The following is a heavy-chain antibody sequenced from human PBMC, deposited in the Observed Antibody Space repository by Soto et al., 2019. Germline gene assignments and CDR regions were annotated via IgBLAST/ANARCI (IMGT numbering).Heavy chain of an antibody. D-gene: IGHD1-1*01. J-gene: IGHJ4*02. CDR1: GFNVNSDY. CDR3: TRHGRGLGRLSLLED. CDR2: IYSGETT. V-gene: IGHV3-53*01. Sequence: GGSLRLSCAASGFNVNSDYMNWVRQTPGKGLEWVATIYSGETTYYADSGRGRCTISSDKSKNTPYYQLSSMIIEDAAVYYWTRHGRGLGRLSLLEDWGQGVMVTVSS.